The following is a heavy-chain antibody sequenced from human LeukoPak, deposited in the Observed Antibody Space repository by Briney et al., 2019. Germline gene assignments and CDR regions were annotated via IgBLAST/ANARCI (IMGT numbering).Heavy chain of an antibody. CDR2: ISSTSSYI. CDR3: ARLGLEVGGPNWFDP. V-gene: IGHV3-21*01. CDR1: GFTFDDYA. D-gene: IGHD1-1*01. J-gene: IGHJ5*02. Sequence: GGSLRLSCAASGFTFDDYAIHWVRQAPGKGLEWVSSISSTSSYIDYADSVKGRFTISRDNAKNSLYLQMNSLRVEDTAVYYCARLGLEVGGPNWFDPWGQGTLVTVSS.